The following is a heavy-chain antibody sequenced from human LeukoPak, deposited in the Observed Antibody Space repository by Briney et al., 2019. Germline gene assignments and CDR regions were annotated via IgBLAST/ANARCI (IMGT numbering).Heavy chain of an antibody. CDR2: IYYSGST. J-gene: IGHJ4*02. D-gene: IGHD3-22*01. Sequence: PSETLSLTCTVSGGSISSSSYYWGWIRQPPGKGLEWIGSIYYSGSTYDNPSLKSRVTISVDTSKNQFSLKLSSVTAADTAVYYCARTYYYDSSGYYTLEYYFDYWGQGTLVTVSS. V-gene: IGHV4-39*07. CDR3: ARTYYYDSSGYYTLEYYFDY. CDR1: GGSISSSSYY.